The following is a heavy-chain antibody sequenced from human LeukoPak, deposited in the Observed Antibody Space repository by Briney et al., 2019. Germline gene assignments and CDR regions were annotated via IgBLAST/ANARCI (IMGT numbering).Heavy chain of an antibody. CDR3: ARVGTYGSGSYLSWLDY. Sequence: SATLSLTCTVSGGSMNNYYWTWMRQPPGKGPEWIGYIYYAGSTNYNPSLKSRVTISVDTSKNQFSLKLSSVTAADTAVYYCARVGTYGSGSYLSWLDYWGQGTLVTVSS. CDR2: IYYAGST. V-gene: IGHV4-59*08. J-gene: IGHJ4*02. D-gene: IGHD3-10*01. CDR1: GGSMNNYY.